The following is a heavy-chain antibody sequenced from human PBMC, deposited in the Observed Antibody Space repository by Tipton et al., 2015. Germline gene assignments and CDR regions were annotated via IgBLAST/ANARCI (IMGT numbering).Heavy chain of an antibody. J-gene: IGHJ4*02. D-gene: IGHD3-9*01. CDR1: TYSISRDSY. V-gene: IGHV4-38-2*02. CDR3: ACHDYDLLTRDYQTVDY. CDR2: ISHSGST. Sequence: TLSLTCTISTYSISRDSYWGWIRQPPGKGLEWIGAISHSGSTYYNPSLKSRVTISADTSRNQFSLRLSSVTAADTAVYYCACHDYDLLTRDYQTVDYWGQGTLVTVSP.